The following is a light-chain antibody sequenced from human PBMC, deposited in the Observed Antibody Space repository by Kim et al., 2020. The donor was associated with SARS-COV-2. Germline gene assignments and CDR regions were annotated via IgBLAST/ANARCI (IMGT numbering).Light chain of an antibody. CDR3: QQSYISPRT. CDR2: GAS. V-gene: IGKV1-39*01. Sequence: VSVGDRGTITCLASQSVSTYLNWYQQKPGKAPRFLISGASSLQTGVPSRFSGSGSGTDFTLTISSLQPEDFATYYCQQSYISPRTFGQGTKVDIK. J-gene: IGKJ1*01. CDR1: QSVSTY.